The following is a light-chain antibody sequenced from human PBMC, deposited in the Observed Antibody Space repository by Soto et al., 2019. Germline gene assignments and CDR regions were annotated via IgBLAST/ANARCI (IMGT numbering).Light chain of an antibody. J-gene: IGLJ1*01. Sequence: QSALTQPASVSGSPGQSITISCTGTSSDVGSYNLVSWYQQHPGKAPKLMIYEGSERPSGVSNRFSGSKSGNTASLIISGLQAEDEADYYCCSYAGSKTYVFGTGTKVTVL. CDR1: SSDVGSYNL. V-gene: IGLV2-23*01. CDR2: EGS. CDR3: CSYAGSKTYV.